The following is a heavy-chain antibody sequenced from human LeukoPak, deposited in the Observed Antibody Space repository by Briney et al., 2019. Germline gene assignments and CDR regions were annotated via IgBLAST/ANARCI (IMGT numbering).Heavy chain of an antibody. J-gene: IGHJ4*02. CDR3: ARGYSSGWYPERAGPHYFDY. D-gene: IGHD6-19*01. CDR2: IYYSGST. CDR1: GGSISSSNW. V-gene: IGHV4-4*02. Sequence: SETLSLTCAVSGGSISSSNWWSWVRQPPGKGLEWIGYIYYSGSTYYNPSLKSRVTISVDTSKNQSSLKLSSVTAADTAVYYGARGYSSGWYPERAGPHYFDYWGQGTLVTVSS.